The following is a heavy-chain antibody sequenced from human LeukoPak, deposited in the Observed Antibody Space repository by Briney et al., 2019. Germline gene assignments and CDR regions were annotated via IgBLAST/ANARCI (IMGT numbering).Heavy chain of an antibody. J-gene: IGHJ4*02. V-gene: IGHV3-20*04. CDR3: ARVQQYDKFDY. CDR2: ISWNGRNT. CDR1: GFTFNSYW. Sequence: GGSLRLSCAASGFTFNSYWMSWVRQAPGKGLEWVSGISWNGRNTAYAESLKGRFTISRDNAKNSLYLQMNSLRAEDTAFYYCARVQQYDKFDYWGQGTLVTVSS. D-gene: IGHD3-22*01.